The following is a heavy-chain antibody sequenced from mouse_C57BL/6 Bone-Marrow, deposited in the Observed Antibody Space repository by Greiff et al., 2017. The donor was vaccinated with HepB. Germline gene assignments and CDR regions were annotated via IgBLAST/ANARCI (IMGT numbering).Heavy chain of an antibody. Sequence: EVMLVESGGGLVQPKGSLKLSCAASGFSFNTYAMNWVRQAPGKGLEWVARIRSKSNNYATYYADSVKDRFTISRDDSESMLYLQMNNLKTEDTAMYYCVRTYGSSYWYFDVWGTGTTVTVSS. J-gene: IGHJ1*03. D-gene: IGHD1-1*01. CDR3: VRTYGSSYWYFDV. CDR2: IRSKSNNYAT. CDR1: GFSFNTYA. V-gene: IGHV10-1*01.